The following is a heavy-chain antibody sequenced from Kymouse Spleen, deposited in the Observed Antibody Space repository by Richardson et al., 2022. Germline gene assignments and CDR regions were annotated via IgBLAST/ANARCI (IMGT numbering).Heavy chain of an antibody. CDR3: AKEGYYGSGSYYYGMDV. J-gene: IGHJ6*02. Sequence: QVQLVESGGGVVQPGRSLRLSCAASGFTFSSYGMHWVRQAPGKGLEWVAVISYDGSNKYYADSVKGRFTISRDNSKNTLYLQMNSLRAEDTAVYYCAKEGYYGSGSYYYGMDVWGQGTTVTVSS. CDR1: GFTFSSYG. V-gene: IGHV3-30*18. D-gene: IGHD3-10*01. CDR2: ISYDGSNK.